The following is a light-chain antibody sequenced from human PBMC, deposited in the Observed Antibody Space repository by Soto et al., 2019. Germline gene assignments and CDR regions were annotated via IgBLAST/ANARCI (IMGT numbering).Light chain of an antibody. CDR1: SSDIGDSNY. CDR2: DVS. J-gene: IGLJ1*01. V-gene: IGLV2-14*03. Sequence: QSALTQPASVSGSPGQSITISCTGNSSDIGDSNYVSWYQQHPGKAPKLVIYDVSNRPSGVSNRFSGSKSANTASLTISGLQAEDEADYYCSSFRSSSTSYVFGTGTKLTVL. CDR3: SSFRSSSTSYV.